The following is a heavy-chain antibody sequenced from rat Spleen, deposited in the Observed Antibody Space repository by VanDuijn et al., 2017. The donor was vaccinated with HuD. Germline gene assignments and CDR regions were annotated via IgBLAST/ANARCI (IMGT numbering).Heavy chain of an antibody. Sequence: QVQLKESGPGLVQSSQTLSLTCTVSGFSLISYAVNWIRQPPGKGLEWMGGIWGDGSTNYNSALKSRLSISRDTSKSQVFLKMNSLQTEDTAIYFCTRPNYGGYGVWGPGTMVTVSS. J-gene: IGHJ1*01. V-gene: IGHV2-13*01. CDR2: IWGDGST. CDR1: GFSLISYA. D-gene: IGHD1-11*01. CDR3: TRPNYGGYGV.